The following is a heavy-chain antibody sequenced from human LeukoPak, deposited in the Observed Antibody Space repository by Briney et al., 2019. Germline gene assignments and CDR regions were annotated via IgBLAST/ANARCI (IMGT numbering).Heavy chain of an antibody. CDR1: GGSFSGYY. J-gene: IGHJ6*03. CDR3: ARGAAYYYYYMDV. Sequence: SETLSLTCAVYGGSFSGYYLSWIRQPPGKGLEWIGEINHSGSTNYNPSLKSRVTISVDTSKNQFSLKLSSVTAADTAVYYCARGAAYYYYYMDVWGKGTTVTVSS. CDR2: INHSGST. D-gene: IGHD6-13*01. V-gene: IGHV4-34*01.